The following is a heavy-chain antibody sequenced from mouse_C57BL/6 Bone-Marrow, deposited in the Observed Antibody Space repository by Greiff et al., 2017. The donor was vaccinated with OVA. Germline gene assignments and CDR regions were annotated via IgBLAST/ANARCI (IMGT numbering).Heavy chain of an antibody. CDR3: AVYYGNFFDY. D-gene: IGHD2-1*01. J-gene: IGHJ2*01. CDR1: GFTFSSYA. CDR2: ISDGGSYT. Sequence: EVKLMESGGGLVKPGGSLKLSCAASGFTFSSYAMSWVRQTPEKRLEWVATISDGGSYTYYPDNVKGRFTISRDNAENNLYLQMSHLKSEDTAMYYCAVYYGNFFDYWGQGTTLTVSS. V-gene: IGHV5-4*03.